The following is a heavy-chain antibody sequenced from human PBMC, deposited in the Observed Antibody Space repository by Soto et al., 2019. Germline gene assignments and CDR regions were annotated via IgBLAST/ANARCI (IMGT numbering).Heavy chain of an antibody. V-gene: IGHV4-31*03. CDR3: ARDRLMATAGTARHYFGLDV. D-gene: IGHD5-18*01. CDR1: GGSIRSGGYY. CDR2: IYYSGST. Sequence: PSETLSLTCTVSGGSIRSGGYYWSWVRQSPRRGLEWIGNIYYSGSTYYNPSLKSRLIISVDTSKNQFSLNLSSVTAADTAVYYCARDRLMATAGTARHYFGLDVWGQGTTVTVSS. J-gene: IGHJ6*02.